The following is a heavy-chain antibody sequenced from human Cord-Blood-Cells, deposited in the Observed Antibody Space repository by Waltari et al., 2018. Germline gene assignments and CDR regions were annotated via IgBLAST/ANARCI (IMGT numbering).Heavy chain of an antibody. V-gene: IGHV3-73*01. CDR3: TRHIPNSSSSWYYYYYMDV. D-gene: IGHD6-6*01. J-gene: IGHJ6*03. CDR2: T. Sequence: TAYAASVKGRFTISRDDSKNTAYLQMNSLKTEDTAVYYCTRHIPNSSSSWYYYYYMDVWGKGTTVTVSS.